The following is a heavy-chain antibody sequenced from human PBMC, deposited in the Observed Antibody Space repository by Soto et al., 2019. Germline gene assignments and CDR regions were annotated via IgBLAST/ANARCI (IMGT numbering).Heavy chain of an antibody. CDR3: ARERSYGDYGKH. CDR1: GFTFSSYS. CDR2: ISSSSSYI. J-gene: IGHJ1*01. Sequence: WGSLRLSCAASGFTFSSYSMNWVRQAPGKGLEWVSSISSSSSYIYYADSVKGRFTISRDNAKNSLYLQMNSLRAEDTAVYYCARERSYGDYGKHWGQGTLVTVSS. D-gene: IGHD4-17*01. V-gene: IGHV3-21*01.